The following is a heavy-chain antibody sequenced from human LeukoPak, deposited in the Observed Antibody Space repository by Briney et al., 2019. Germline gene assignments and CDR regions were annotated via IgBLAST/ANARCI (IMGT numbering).Heavy chain of an antibody. V-gene: IGHV3-23*01. D-gene: IGHD6-13*01. CDR3: ARDPDSSSWSHADY. J-gene: IGHJ4*02. CDR2: ISGSGGST. Sequence: GGSLRLSCAASGFTFSNYGMSWVRQAPGKGLEWVSGISGSGGSTFYADSVKGRFTISRDNAKNSLYLQMNSLRAEDTAVYYCARDPDSSSWSHADYWGQGTLVTVSS. CDR1: GFTFSNYG.